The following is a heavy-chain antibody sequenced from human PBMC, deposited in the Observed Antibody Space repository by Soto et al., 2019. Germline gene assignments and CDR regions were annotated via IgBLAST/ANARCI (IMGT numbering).Heavy chain of an antibody. Sequence: QEQLVQSGAAVKKPGSSVKVSCKASGGLFSSYAISWVRQAPGQGLEWMGGIIPIFGTANYAQKFQCRVTVTADESATAAYMELSSLTSADRAMYYCARGGSGYIWFNECWGQLTLVTVSS. J-gene: IGHJ1*01. V-gene: IGHV1-69*01. CDR3: ARGGSGYIWFNEC. CDR2: IIPIFGTA. CDR1: GGLFSSYA. D-gene: IGHD3-22*01.